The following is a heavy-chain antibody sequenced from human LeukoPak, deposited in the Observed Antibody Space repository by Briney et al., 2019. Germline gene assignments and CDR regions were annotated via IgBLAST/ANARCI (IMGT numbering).Heavy chain of an antibody. CDR2: ISSSSSYI. J-gene: IGHJ4*02. Sequence: PGGSLRLSCAASGFTFSSYSMNWVRQAPGKGLEWVSSISSSSSYIYYADSVKGRFTISRDNAKNSLYLQMNSLRAEDTAVYYCARDRIAVTIFGVVIPFDYWGQGTLVTVSS. V-gene: IGHV3-21*01. CDR3: ARDRIAVTIFGVVIPFDY. CDR1: GFTFSSYS. D-gene: IGHD3-3*01.